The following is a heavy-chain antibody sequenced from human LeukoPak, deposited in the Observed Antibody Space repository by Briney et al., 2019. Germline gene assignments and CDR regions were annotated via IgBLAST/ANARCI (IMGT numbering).Heavy chain of an antibody. D-gene: IGHD1-26*01. J-gene: IGHJ6*02. CDR3: ARDATWELLSYYYYYGMDV. V-gene: IGHV3-21*01. CDR1: GFTFSNFG. CDR2: ISSSSSYI. Sequence: GGSLRLSCAASGFTFSNFGMNWVRQAPGKGLEWVSSISSSSSYIYYADSVKGRFTISRDNAKNSLYLQMNSLRAEDTAVYYCARDATWELLSYYYYYGMDVWGQGTTVTVSS.